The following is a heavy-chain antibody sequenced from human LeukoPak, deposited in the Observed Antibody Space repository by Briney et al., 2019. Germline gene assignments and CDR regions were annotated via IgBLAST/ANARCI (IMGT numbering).Heavy chain of an antibody. V-gene: IGHV3-66*02. D-gene: IGHD6-13*01. CDR2: IYSGGST. CDR3: AREVGSSSWYSPLDY. CDR1: GFTVSSNY. J-gene: IGHJ4*02. Sequence: GGSLRLSCAAYGFTVSSNYMSWDRQAPGKGLEWVSVIYSGGSTYYADSVEGRFTISRDNSKNTLYLQMNSLRAEDTAVYYCAREVGSSSWYSPLDYWGQGTLVTVSS.